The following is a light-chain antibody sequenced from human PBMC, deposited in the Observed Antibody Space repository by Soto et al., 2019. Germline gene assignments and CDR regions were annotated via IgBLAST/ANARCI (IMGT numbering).Light chain of an antibody. CDR1: QSVSSSY. CDR2: GAS. Sequence: ILLTQSPGTLSLSPGERATPSCRASQSVSSSYLAWYQQKPGQAPRLLIYGASSRATGIPDRFSGSGSGTDFTLTISRLEPEDFAVYYCQQYGSSPRTFGQGTKVDIK. CDR3: QQYGSSPRT. J-gene: IGKJ1*01. V-gene: IGKV3-20*01.